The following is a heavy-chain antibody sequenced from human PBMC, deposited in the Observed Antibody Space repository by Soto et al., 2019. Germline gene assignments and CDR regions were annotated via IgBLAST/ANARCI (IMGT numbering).Heavy chain of an antibody. D-gene: IGHD6-13*01. CDR1: GYTFTSYD. V-gene: IGHV1-8*01. CDR2: MNPNSGNT. CDR3: ARGPYSSSWRNWFDP. J-gene: IGHJ5*02. Sequence: QVQLVQSGAEVKKPGASVKVSCKASGYTFTSYDINWVRQSTGQGREWMGGMNPNSGNTSYAQKFQGRVTMTRNTSISTAYMELSSLRSEDTAVYYCARGPYSSSWRNWFDPWGQGTLVTVSS.